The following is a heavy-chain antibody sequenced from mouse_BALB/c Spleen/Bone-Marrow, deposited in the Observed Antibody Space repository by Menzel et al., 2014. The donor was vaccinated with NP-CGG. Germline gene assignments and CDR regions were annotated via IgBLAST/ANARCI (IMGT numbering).Heavy chain of an antibody. Sequence: QVQLQQSGAELVRPGASVKLSCKASGYTFTGYWMHRVKLRPGQGFEWIGEINPSNGDTNYNEKFKRKATLTVDKSSSTAYMQLSSLTSEDSAVYYCTNYGYDWGQGTALTVSS. CDR3: TNYGYD. D-gene: IGHD1-2*01. CDR2: INPSNGDT. CDR1: GYTFTGYW. V-gene: IGHV1S16*01. J-gene: IGHJ2*01.